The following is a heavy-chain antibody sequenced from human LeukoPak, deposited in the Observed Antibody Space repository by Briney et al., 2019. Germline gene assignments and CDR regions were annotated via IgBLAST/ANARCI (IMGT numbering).Heavy chain of an antibody. D-gene: IGHD6-13*01. CDR2: IKQDGSDK. J-gene: IGHJ4*02. Sequence: GGSLRLSCAASGFTFSDYYMSWIRQAPGKGLEWVGNIKQDGSDKNYMDSVKGRFTISRDNTKNSVYLQMSSLRAEDTAVYYCASDLSTWFDWGQGTQVTVAS. V-gene: IGHV3-7*01. CDR1: GFTFSDYY. CDR3: ASDLSTWFD.